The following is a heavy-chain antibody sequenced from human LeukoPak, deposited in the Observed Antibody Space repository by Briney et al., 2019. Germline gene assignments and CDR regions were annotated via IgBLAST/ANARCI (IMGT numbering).Heavy chain of an antibody. Sequence: ASVKVSCKASGYTFTGYYMHWVRQAPGQGLEWMGWINPNSGGTNYAQKFQGRVTMTRDTSISTAYMELSRLRSDDTAVYYCARFSVLLWFGELFGWFDPWGQGTLVTVSS. D-gene: IGHD3-10*01. CDR2: INPNSGGT. CDR1: GYTFTGYY. J-gene: IGHJ5*02. V-gene: IGHV1-2*02. CDR3: ARFSVLLWFGELFGWFDP.